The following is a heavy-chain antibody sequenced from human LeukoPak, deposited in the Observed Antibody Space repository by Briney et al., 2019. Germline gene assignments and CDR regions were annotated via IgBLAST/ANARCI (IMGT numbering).Heavy chain of an antibody. D-gene: IGHD2-8*02. CDR3: ARTVGGSLRLIALGWFDP. V-gene: IGHV4-39*07. CDR1: DYSIKKSAYY. CDR2: IYYSGHT. J-gene: IGHJ5*02. Sequence: SETLSLACTVSDYSIKKSAYYWGWIRQSPVKGLEWIGSIYYSGHTYYNPSFTSRVTISVDTSKNQVSLRLTSVTATDTAVYYCARTVGGSLRLIALGWFDPWGQGTRVTVSS.